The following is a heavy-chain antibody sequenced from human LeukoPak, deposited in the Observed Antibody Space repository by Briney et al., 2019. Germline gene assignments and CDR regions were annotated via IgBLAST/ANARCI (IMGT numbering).Heavy chain of an antibody. Sequence: PSETLSLTCAVYGGSFSGYYWSWIRQPPGKGLEWIGEINHSGSTNYNPSLKSRVTISVDTSKNQFSLKLSSVTAADTAVYYCARVRAGYSSGRYNWFDPWGQGTLVTVSS. CDR3: ARVRAGYSSGRYNWFDP. D-gene: IGHD6-19*01. J-gene: IGHJ5*02. CDR1: GGSFSGYY. CDR2: INHSGST. V-gene: IGHV4-34*01.